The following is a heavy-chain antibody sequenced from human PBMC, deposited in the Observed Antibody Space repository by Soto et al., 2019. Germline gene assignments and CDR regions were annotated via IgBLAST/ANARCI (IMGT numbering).Heavy chain of an antibody. D-gene: IGHD2-15*01. J-gene: IGHJ4*02. V-gene: IGHV3-23*01. Sequence: GGSLRLSCAASGFTFSSYAMSWVRQAPGKGLEWVSAISGSGGSTYYEDSVKGRFTISRDNSQNTLYLQMNSLRAEDTAVYYCAFKGYDCSGGSCYLLNYYFDYWGQGTLVTVSS. CDR3: AFKGYDCSGGSCYLLNYYFDY. CDR1: GFTFSSYA. CDR2: ISGSGGST.